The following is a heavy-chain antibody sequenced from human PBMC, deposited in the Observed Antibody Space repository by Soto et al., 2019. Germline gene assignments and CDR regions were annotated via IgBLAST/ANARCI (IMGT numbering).Heavy chain of an antibody. Sequence: QVQLVQSGAEVKKPGASVKVSCKASGYTFTSYDINWVRQATGQGLEWMGWVNPNSGNTGYAQKFQGRVTMTRNTSISTAYMELSSLRSEDTAVYYCARGRVDFWSGYYIAPDYWGQGTLVTVSS. CDR2: VNPNSGNT. J-gene: IGHJ4*02. CDR1: GYTFTSYD. V-gene: IGHV1-8*01. D-gene: IGHD3-3*01. CDR3: ARGRVDFWSGYYIAPDY.